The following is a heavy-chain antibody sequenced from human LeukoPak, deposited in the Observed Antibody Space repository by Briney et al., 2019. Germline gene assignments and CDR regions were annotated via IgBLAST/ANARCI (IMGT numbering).Heavy chain of an antibody. D-gene: IGHD1-1*01. CDR3: ARGGWYKGYFQH. J-gene: IGHJ1*01. Sequence: SETLSLTCTVSGGSISSYYGSWIRQPPGKGLEWIGYIYYSGSTNYNPSLKSRVTISVDTSKNQFSLKLSSVTAADTAVYYCARGGWYKGYFQHWGQGTLVTVSS. V-gene: IGHV4-59*01. CDR2: IYYSGST. CDR1: GGSISSYY.